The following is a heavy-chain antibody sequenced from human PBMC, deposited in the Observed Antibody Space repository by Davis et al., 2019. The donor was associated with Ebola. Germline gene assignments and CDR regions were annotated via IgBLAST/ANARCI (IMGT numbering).Heavy chain of an antibody. V-gene: IGHV3-23*01. CDR3: SSWVSSHFDF. D-gene: IGHD6-13*01. J-gene: IGHJ4*02. CDR1: GFSFSNHA. Sequence: GESLKISCAASGFSFSNHAMSWVRQAPGKGLEWVSGIIENGGDTYYADSVKGRFTISRDNSKNTLYLQMNSLRPEDTAMYYCSSWVSSHFDFWGRGTLVTVSS. CDR2: IIENGGDT.